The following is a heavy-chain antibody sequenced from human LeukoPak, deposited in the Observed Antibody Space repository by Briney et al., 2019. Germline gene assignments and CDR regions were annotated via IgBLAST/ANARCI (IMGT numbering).Heavy chain of an antibody. D-gene: IGHD3-10*01. CDR2: ISRSSSTK. Sequence: GGSLRLSCAASGFIFSSYSMNWVRQAPGKGLAWVSYISRSSSTKYYADAVKGRFTISRDNAKNSLYLQMNSLRAEDTGVYYCARVPEGSGTDYYYGMDVWGQGTTVTVSS. V-gene: IGHV3-48*04. J-gene: IGHJ6*02. CDR1: GFIFSSYS. CDR3: ARVPEGSGTDYYYGMDV.